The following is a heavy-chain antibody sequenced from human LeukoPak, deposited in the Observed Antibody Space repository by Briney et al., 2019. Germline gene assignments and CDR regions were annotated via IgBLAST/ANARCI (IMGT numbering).Heavy chain of an antibody. Sequence: GGSLRLSCTASGFTFGVYAMSWFRQDPGKGLEWVGFIRSKAYGGTTENAASVKGRFTISRDDSKSIAYLQMNSLKTEDTAVYYCARGGVYCSSVSCSVDYWGQGILVTVSS. CDR1: GFTFGVYA. J-gene: IGHJ4*02. CDR3: ARGGVYCSSVSCSVDY. D-gene: IGHD2-2*01. CDR2: IRSKAYGGTT. V-gene: IGHV3-49*03.